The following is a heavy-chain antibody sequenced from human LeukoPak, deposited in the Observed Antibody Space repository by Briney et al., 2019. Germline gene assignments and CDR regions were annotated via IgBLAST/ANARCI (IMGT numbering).Heavy chain of an antibody. CDR1: GFTFSSYN. Sequence: GGSLRLSCEASGFTFSSYNMNWVRQAPGKGLEWVSVINSNSGNTFYADSVKGRFTISRDNSKNTLYLQMNSLRAEDTAVYYCAKGGYSYGYFDYWGQGILVTVSS. D-gene: IGHD5-18*01. CDR2: INSNSGNT. CDR3: AKGGYSYGYFDY. J-gene: IGHJ4*02. V-gene: IGHV3-23*01.